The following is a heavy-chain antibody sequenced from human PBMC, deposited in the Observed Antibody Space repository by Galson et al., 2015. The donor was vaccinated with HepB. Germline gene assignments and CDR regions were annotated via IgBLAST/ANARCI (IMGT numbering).Heavy chain of an antibody. CDR1: GYSFTSYW. D-gene: IGHD2-2*02. CDR2: IYPGDSDT. Sequence: QSGAEVKKPGESLKISCKGSGYSFTSYWIGWVRQMPGKGLEWMGIIYPGDSDTRYSPSFQGQVTISADKSISTAYLQWSSLKASDTAMYYCARFRYCSSTSCYIPYGMDVWGQGTTVTVSS. CDR3: ARFRYCSSTSCYIPYGMDV. J-gene: IGHJ6*02. V-gene: IGHV5-51*01.